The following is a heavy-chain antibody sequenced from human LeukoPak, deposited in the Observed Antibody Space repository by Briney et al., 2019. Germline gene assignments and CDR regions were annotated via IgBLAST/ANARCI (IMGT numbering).Heavy chain of an antibody. J-gene: IGHJ4*02. D-gene: IGHD3-3*01. CDR3: AREPPFWSGSDY. V-gene: IGHV1-46*01. CDR2: INPSGGST. CDR1: GYTFTSYG. Sequence: ASVRVSCKASGYTFTSYGISWVRQAPGQGLEWMGIINPSGGSTSYAQKFQGRVTMTRDMSTSTVYTELSSLRSEDTAVYYCAREPPFWSGSDYWGQGTLVTVSS.